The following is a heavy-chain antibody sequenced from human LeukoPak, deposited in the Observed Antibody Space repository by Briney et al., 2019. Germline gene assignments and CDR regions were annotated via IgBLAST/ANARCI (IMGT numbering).Heavy chain of an antibody. CDR3: ARRLLAVSNTMVWGPADAFDI. CDR1: GYNFADYW. D-gene: IGHD3-10*01. Sequence: GESLKISCKASGYNFADYWIGWVRQTPGKGLEWMGIIYPDDSETKNSPSFEGQVTISVDESTSTAYLQWSSLKASDTAVHYCARRLLAVSNTMVWGPADAFDIWGQGTTVTVSS. V-gene: IGHV5-51*01. J-gene: IGHJ3*02. CDR2: IYPDDSET.